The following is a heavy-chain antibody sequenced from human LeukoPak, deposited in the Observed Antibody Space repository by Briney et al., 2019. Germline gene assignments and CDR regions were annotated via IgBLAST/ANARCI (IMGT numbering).Heavy chain of an antibody. CDR2: INHSGST. CDR1: GGSFSGYY. J-gene: IGHJ1*01. Sequence: PSETLSLTCAVYGGSFSGYYWSWIRQPPGKGLEWIGEINHSGSTNYNPSLKSRVTLSVDTSKNQFSLKLSSVTAADTAVYYCARGPWPYCSGGSCYLVRYFQHWGQGTLVTVSS. CDR3: ARGPWPYCSGGSCYLVRYFQH. D-gene: IGHD2-15*01. V-gene: IGHV4-34*01.